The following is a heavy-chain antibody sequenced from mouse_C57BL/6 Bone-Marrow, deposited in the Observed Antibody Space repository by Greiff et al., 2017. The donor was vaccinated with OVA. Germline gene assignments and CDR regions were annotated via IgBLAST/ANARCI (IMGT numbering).Heavy chain of an antibody. CDR2: INPYNGGT. D-gene: IGHD3-1*01. CDR1: GYTFTDYY. Sequence: EVQLVESGPVLVKPGASVKMSCKASGYTFTDYYMNWVKQSHGKSLEWIGVINPYNGGTSYNQKFKGKATLTVDKSSSTAYMELNSLTSEDSAVYYCARRATLDYWGQGTTLTVSS. V-gene: IGHV1-19*01. J-gene: IGHJ2*01. CDR3: ARRATLDY.